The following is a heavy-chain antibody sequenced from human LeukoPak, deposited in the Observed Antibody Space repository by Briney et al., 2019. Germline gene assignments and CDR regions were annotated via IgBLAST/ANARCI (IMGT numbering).Heavy chain of an antibody. D-gene: IGHD6-25*01. CDR3: AKQSRSIAAVGSSWLDP. Sequence: ASVKVSCKPSGYTFTGYYMHWVRQAPGQGLEWMGWINPNSGGTNYAQKFQGRVTMTRDTSISTAYMELSRLRSDDTAVYYCAKQSRSIAAVGSSWLDPWGQGTLVTVSS. V-gene: IGHV1-2*02. CDR1: GYTFTGYY. J-gene: IGHJ5*02. CDR2: INPNSGGT.